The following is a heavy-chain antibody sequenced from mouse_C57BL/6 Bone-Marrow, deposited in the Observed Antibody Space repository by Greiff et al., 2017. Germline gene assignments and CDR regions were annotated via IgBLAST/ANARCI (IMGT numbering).Heavy chain of an antibody. D-gene: IGHD2-12*01. CDR3: ARYYRGGFDY. CDR2: IYPSSGST. J-gene: IGHJ2*01. V-gene: IGHV1-55*01. Sequence: QVQLQQPGAELVKPGASVKMSCKASGYTFTSYWITWVKQRPGQGLEWIGDIYPSSGSTNYNEKFKSKATLTVDTSSSPAYMQLSSLTTEDYAVDYCARYYRGGFDYWGQGTTLTVSS. CDR1: GYTFTSYW.